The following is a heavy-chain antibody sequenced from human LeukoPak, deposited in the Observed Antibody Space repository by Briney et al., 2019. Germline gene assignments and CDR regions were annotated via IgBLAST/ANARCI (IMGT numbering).Heavy chain of an antibody. J-gene: IGHJ4*02. CDR2: VSASGRT. D-gene: IGHD3-22*01. CDR3: ARANYYDSTGCYHDY. CDR1: GGSITGDPLY. Sequence: PSETLSLTCTVSGGSITGDPLYWTWIRQSAGEGLEWLGHVSASGRTTYNPSLKSRVAISVDTSKKKFFLRLDSVTAADTAVYYCARANYYDSTGCYHDYWGQGTLVTVSS. V-gene: IGHV4-61*09.